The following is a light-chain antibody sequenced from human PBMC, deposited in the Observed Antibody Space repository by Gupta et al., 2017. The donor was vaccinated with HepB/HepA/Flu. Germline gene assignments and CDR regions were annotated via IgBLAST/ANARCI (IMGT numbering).Light chain of an antibody. CDR3: SSYTRSSTLVV. CDR1: SSDVGGYNY. Sequence: QSALTQPASASGSPGQSITISCTGTSSDVGGYNYVSWYQQHPGKAPKLMIYDVSTRPSGVSHRFSGSKYGSTASLTIAGLQAADDADYYCSSYTRSSTLVVFGGGTKLTVL. V-gene: IGLV2-14*01. J-gene: IGLJ2*01. CDR2: DVS.